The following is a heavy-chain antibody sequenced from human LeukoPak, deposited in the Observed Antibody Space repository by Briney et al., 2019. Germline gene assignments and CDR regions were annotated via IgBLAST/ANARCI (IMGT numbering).Heavy chain of an antibody. CDR2: IWYDGSNK. D-gene: IGHD3-22*01. V-gene: IGHV3-33*01. Sequence: GGSLRLSCAASGFTFSSYGMHWVRQAPGKGLEWVAVIWYDGSNKYYADSVKGRFTISRDNSENTLYLQMNSLIAEDTAVYYCASGHDYYDSSGYSYWGQGTLVTVSS. CDR1: GFTFSSYG. J-gene: IGHJ4*02. CDR3: ASGHDYYDSSGYSY.